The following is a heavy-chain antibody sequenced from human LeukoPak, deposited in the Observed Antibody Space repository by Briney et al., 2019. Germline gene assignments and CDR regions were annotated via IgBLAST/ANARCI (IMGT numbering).Heavy chain of an antibody. CDR1: GSTFDNYA. Sequence: GGSLRLSCEASGSTFDNYAMSWVRQAPGKGLEWVSTIGISAGSTYYADAVKGRFTISRDTSKRTLYLQLNSLTVADMAVYFCAKSFYSSSWEMNYFEFWGRGTLVTVSS. CDR2: IGISAGST. J-gene: IGHJ4*02. CDR3: AKSFYSSSWEMNYFEF. V-gene: IGHV3-23*01. D-gene: IGHD6-13*01.